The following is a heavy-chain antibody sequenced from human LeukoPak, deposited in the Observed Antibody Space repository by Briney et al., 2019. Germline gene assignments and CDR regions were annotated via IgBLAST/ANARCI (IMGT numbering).Heavy chain of an antibody. J-gene: IGHJ4*02. CDR2: IRSSGGLT. Sequence: TGGSLRLSCAASAFTFSSYAMTWVRQAPGKGLEWVSSIRSSGGLTYYADSVKGRFTISRDNAKNTLYLQMNSLRAEDTAVYYCARDRVYCGSTSCYAYYFDYWGQGTLVTVSS. CDR1: AFTFSSYA. D-gene: IGHD2-2*01. CDR3: ARDRVYCGSTSCYAYYFDY. V-gene: IGHV3-23*01.